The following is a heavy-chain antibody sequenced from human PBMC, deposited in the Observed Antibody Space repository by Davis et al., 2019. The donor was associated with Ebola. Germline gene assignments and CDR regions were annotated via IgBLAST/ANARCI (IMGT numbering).Heavy chain of an antibody. Sequence: GESLKISCAASGFTFSNYDMGWVRQVPGKGLEWVSGVYSAGSTYYADSVKGRFTISRDNSKNTLYLQMNSLRAEDTGVYYCARGQIEVGRVGAFDIWGQGTKVTVSS. V-gene: IGHV3-23*01. CDR3: ARGQIEVGRVGAFDI. D-gene: IGHD3-22*01. J-gene: IGHJ3*02. CDR2: VYSAGST. CDR1: GFTFSNYD.